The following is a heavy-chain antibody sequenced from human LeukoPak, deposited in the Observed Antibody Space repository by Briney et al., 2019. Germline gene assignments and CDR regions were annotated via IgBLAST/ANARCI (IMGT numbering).Heavy chain of an antibody. Sequence: GGSLRLSCAASGFTFSSYVMSWVRQAPGKGLEWVSAISNSGDNTYYADSVKGRFTISRDNAKNSLYLQMNSLRVEDTAVYYCARDGPGSITYDFWGQGTLVTVSS. CDR1: GFTFSSYV. CDR2: ISNSGDNT. CDR3: ARDGPGSITYDF. V-gene: IGHV3-23*01. D-gene: IGHD3-10*01. J-gene: IGHJ4*02.